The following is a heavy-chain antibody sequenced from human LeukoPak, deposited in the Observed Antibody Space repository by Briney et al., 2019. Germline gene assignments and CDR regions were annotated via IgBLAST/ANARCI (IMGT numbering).Heavy chain of an antibody. V-gene: IGHV3-21*01. CDR3: AREGIAAAGTIYYFGY. D-gene: IGHD6-13*01. CDR2: ISSSSSYI. CDR1: GFTFSSYS. Sequence: GGSLRLSCAASGFTFSSYSMNWVRQAPGKGLEWVSSISSSSSYIYYADSVKGRFTISRDNAKNSLYLQMNSLRAEDTAVYYCAREGIAAAGTIYYFGYWGQGTLVTVSS. J-gene: IGHJ4*02.